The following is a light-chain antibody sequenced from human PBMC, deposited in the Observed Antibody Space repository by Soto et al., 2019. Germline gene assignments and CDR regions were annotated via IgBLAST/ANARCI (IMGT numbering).Light chain of an antibody. Sequence: EVVLTQSPGTLSLSPGERATLSCRASQSLSSSYLAWYQQKPGQAPRLLIYGASSRATGIPDRFSGSGCGTDFTPTISRLEHEDFAVYYCQQYGSSPRTFGQGTKVEIK. V-gene: IGKV3-20*01. CDR1: QSLSSSY. CDR2: GAS. CDR3: QQYGSSPRT. J-gene: IGKJ1*01.